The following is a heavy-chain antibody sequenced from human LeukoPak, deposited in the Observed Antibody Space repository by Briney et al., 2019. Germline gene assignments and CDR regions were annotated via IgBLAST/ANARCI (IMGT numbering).Heavy chain of an antibody. D-gene: IGHD4-23*01. CDR3: ARVLPVSDYGGNSATDAFDI. CDR1: GYTFTGYY. Sequence: GASVKVSCKASGYTFTGYYMHWVRQAPGQGLEWMGWINPNSGGTNYAQKFQGRVTMTRDTSISTAYMELSRPRSDDTAMYYCARVLPVSDYGGNSATDAFDIWGQGTMATVSS. V-gene: IGHV1-2*02. CDR2: INPNSGGT. J-gene: IGHJ3*02.